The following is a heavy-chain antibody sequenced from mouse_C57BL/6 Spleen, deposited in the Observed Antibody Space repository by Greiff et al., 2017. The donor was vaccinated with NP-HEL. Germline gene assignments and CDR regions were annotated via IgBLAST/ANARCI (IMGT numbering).Heavy chain of an antibody. CDR3: ASLYYDYDDDY. Sequence: VKLMESGAELARPGASVKMSCKASGYTFTSYTMHWVKQRPGQGLEWIGYINPSSGYTKYNQKFKDKATLTADKSSSTAYMQLSSLTSEDSAVYYCASLYYDYDDDYWGQGTTLTVSS. D-gene: IGHD2-4*01. CDR2: INPSSGYT. CDR1: GYTFTSYT. J-gene: IGHJ2*01. V-gene: IGHV1-4*01.